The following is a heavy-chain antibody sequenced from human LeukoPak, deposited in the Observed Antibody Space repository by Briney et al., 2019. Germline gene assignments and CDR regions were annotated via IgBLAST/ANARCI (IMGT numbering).Heavy chain of an antibody. Sequence: PSETLSLTCTVSGGSISSSSYYWGWIRQPPGKGLEWIGSINYSGNTYYNPSLKSRFTISVDTSKNQFSLRLSSVTAADTAVYYCARVDIVVVPSTNFDNWGQGILVAVSS. J-gene: IGHJ4*02. CDR1: GGSISSSSYY. D-gene: IGHD2-2*01. CDR3: ARVDIVVVPSTNFDN. CDR2: INYSGNT. V-gene: IGHV4-39*01.